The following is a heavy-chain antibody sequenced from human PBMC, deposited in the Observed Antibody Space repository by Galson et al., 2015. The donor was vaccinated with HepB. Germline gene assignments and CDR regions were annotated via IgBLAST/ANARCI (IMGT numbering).Heavy chain of an antibody. D-gene: IGHD2-15*01. CDR2: IYSGGST. CDR3: AREFHDIADYYYYMDV. V-gene: IGHV3-53*01. CDR1: GFTVSSNY. Sequence: SLRLSCAASGFTVSSNYMSWVRQAPGKGLEWVSVIYSGGSTYYADSVKGRFTISRDNSKNTLYLQMNSLRAEDTAVYYCAREFHDIADYYYYMDVWGKGTTVTVSS. J-gene: IGHJ6*03.